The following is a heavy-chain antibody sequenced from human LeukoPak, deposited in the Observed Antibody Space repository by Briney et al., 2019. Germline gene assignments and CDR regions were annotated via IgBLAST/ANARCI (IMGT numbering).Heavy chain of an antibody. D-gene: IGHD3-10*01. CDR1: GYRFTSYW. CDR3: ARLPNVLLWFGESSPGAFDI. J-gene: IGHJ3*02. V-gene: IGHV5-51*01. CDR2: IYPGDSDT. Sequence: GESLKISCKGSGYRFTSYWIGWVRQMPGKGLEWMGIIYPGDSDTRNSPSFQGQVTISADKSISTAYLQWSSLKASDTAMYNCARLPNVLLWFGESSPGAFDIWGQGTMVTVSS.